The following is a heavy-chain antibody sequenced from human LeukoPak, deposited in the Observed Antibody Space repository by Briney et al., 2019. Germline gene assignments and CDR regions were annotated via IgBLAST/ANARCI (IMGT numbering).Heavy chain of an antibody. CDR1: GCTFSSYA. CDR3: ARGYCSSTSCYTAYYYYYYMDV. D-gene: IGHD2-2*02. V-gene: IGHV1-69*13. J-gene: IGHJ6*03. Sequence: ASVKVSCKASGCTFSSYAISWVRQAPGQGLEWMGGIIPIFGTANYAQKFQGRVTITADESTSTAYMELSSLRSEDTAVYYCARGYCSSTSCYTAYYYYYYMDVWGKGTTVTVSS. CDR2: IIPIFGTA.